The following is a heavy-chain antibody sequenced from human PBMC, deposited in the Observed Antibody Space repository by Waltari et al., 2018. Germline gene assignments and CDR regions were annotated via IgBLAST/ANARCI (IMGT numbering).Heavy chain of an antibody. V-gene: IGHV3-48*04. CDR2: ITSSSSTT. Sequence: EVQLLESGGGLVQPGGSLRLSCAAPGFAFSTYSMSWVRRAPGKGLEWVSYITSSSSTTHYADSVKGRFTISRDNAKNSLYLQMSSLRAEDTAVYYCARDPYDSSGYYYPSWFDPWGQGTLVIVSS. CDR3: ARDPYDSSGYYYPSWFDP. J-gene: IGHJ5*02. D-gene: IGHD3-22*01. CDR1: GFAFSTYS.